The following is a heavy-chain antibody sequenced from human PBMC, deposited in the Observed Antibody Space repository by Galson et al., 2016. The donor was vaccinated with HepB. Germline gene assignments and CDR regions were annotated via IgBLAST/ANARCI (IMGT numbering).Heavy chain of an antibody. Sequence: LRLSCAASGFTFSSYGMHWVRQAPGKGLEWVALISYDANNKYYADSVKGRFTISRDNSKNTLYLEMNSLRAEDTAVYYCAKDERGSYYYYGMDVWGQGTTVTVS. J-gene: IGHJ6*02. D-gene: IGHD1-26*01. V-gene: IGHV3-30*18. CDR3: AKDERGSYYYYGMDV. CDR1: GFTFSSYG. CDR2: ISYDANNK.